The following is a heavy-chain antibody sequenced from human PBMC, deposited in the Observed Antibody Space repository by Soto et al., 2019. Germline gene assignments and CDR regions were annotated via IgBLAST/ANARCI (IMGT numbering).Heavy chain of an antibody. V-gene: IGHV3-11*06. Sequence: PGGSLRLSCAASGFTFSDYYMSWIRQAPGKGLEWVSYISSSSSYTNYADSVKGRFTISRDNAKNSLYLQMNSLRAEDTAVYYCARESSDFWSGYQFDYWGQGTLVTVSS. CDR1: GFTFSDYY. D-gene: IGHD3-3*01. CDR2: ISSSSSYT. CDR3: ARESSDFWSGYQFDY. J-gene: IGHJ4*02.